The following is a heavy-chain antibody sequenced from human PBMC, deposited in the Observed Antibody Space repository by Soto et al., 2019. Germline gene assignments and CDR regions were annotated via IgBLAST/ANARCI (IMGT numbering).Heavy chain of an antibody. CDR1: GFTFSSYA. V-gene: IGHV3-23*01. D-gene: IGHD2-2*01. Sequence: GGSLRLSCAASGFTFSSYAMSWVRQAPGKGLEWVSAISGSGGSTYYADSVKGRFTISRDNSKNTLYLQMNSLRAEDTAVYYCAKDREGYCSSTSCSYYFDYWGQGTLVTVSS. CDR2: ISGSGGST. CDR3: AKDREGYCSSTSCSYYFDY. J-gene: IGHJ4*02.